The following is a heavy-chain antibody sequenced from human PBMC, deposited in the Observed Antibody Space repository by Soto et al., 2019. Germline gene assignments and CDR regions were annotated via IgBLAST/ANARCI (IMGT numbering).Heavy chain of an antibody. V-gene: IGHV5-10-1*01. Sequence: GESMKISCKGSGYSFTSYWISWVRQMPGKGLEWMGRIDPSDSYTNYSPSFQGHVTISADKSISTAYLQWSSLKASDTAMYYCARHRXRYYYDSSGYYYSGMDVWGQGTTVTVSS. D-gene: IGHD3-22*01. CDR1: GYSFTSYW. J-gene: IGHJ6*02. CDR3: ARHRXRYYYDSSGYYYSGMDV. CDR2: IDPSDSYT.